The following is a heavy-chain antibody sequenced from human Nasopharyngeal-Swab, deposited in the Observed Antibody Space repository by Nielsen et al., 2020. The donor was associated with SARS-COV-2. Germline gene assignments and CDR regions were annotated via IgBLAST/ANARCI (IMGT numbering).Heavy chain of an antibody. CDR2: ISYDGSNK. J-gene: IGHJ6*02. D-gene: IGHD3-10*01. CDR3: AKEPGVLWFGELFSYGMDV. CDR1: GFTFSSYG. V-gene: IGHV3-30*18. Sequence: GESLKISCAASGFTFSSYGMHWVRQAPGKGLEWVAVISYDGSNKYYADSVKGRFTISRDNSKNTLYLQMNSLRAEDTAVYYCAKEPGVLWFGELFSYGMDVWGQGTTGTVSS.